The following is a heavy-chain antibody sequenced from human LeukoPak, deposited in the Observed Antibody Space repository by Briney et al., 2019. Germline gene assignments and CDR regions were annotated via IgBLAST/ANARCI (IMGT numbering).Heavy chain of an antibody. CDR3: AYGAGGYGYFDS. D-gene: IGHD5-12*01. CDR1: GFSLTTRGVG. J-gene: IGHJ4*02. CDR2: IYWDDEK. Sequence: SGPTLVKPTHTLTLTCTFSGFSLTTRGVGVGWIRQPPRKALEWLALIYWDDEKFYSPSLKTRVTITRDTSKNQVVITVTNRDPLDTATYYCAYGAGGYGYFDSWGQGTLVTVSS. V-gene: IGHV2-5*02.